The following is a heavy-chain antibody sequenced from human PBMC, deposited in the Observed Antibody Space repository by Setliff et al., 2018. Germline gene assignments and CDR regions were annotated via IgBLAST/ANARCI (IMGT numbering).Heavy chain of an antibody. CDR1: GDTFSTYA. D-gene: IGHD2-15*01. V-gene: IGHV1-69*06. CDR2: IIPLLETA. Sequence: SVKVSCKASGDTFSTYALSWVRQAPGQGLEWMGGIIPLLETAKYAQNFQDRVTITADISTTTVFMEMSSLRSDDTAVYYCARDGAYCSGGSCYSFDYWGPGTPVTVSS. J-gene: IGHJ4*02. CDR3: ARDGAYCSGGSCYSFDY.